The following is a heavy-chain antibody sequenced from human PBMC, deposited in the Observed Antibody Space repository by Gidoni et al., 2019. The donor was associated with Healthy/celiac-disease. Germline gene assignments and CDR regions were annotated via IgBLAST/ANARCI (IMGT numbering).Heavy chain of an antibody. D-gene: IGHD5-12*01. CDR1: GCTFSSYA. CDR2: IIPIFGTA. CDR3: ASGARVATTYYYGMDV. V-gene: IGHV1-69*01. Sequence: QVQLVQSGAEVKKPGSSVKVSCKASGCTFSSYAISWVRQAPGQGLEWMGGIIPIFGTANYAQKFQGRVTITADESTSTAYMELSSLRSEDTAVYYCASGARVATTYYYGMDVWGQGTTVTVSS. J-gene: IGHJ6*02.